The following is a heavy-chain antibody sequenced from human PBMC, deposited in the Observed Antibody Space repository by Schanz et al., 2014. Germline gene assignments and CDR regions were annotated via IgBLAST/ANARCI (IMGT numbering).Heavy chain of an antibody. Sequence: EMQLLESGGGLVQPGGSLRLSCAASEFTFSTYAMAWVRQAPGKGLEWVSYIGNGGVTIYYADSVKGRFTISRDNDKNTLYLQMNSLRAEDTAVYYCARPALWFGDNCFDPWGEGTLVTVSS. CDR3: ARPALWFGDNCFDP. CDR2: IGNGGVTI. J-gene: IGHJ5*02. V-gene: IGHV3-48*04. CDR1: EFTFSTYA. D-gene: IGHD3-10*01.